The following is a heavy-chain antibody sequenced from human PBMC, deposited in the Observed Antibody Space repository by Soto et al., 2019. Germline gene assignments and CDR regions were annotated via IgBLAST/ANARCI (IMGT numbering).Heavy chain of an antibody. V-gene: IGHV3-48*01. CDR3: ARTRGGGDFDH. D-gene: IGHD3-16*01. J-gene: IGHJ4*02. Sequence: EVQLLESGGGLVQPGGSLRLSCAASGFTFSSYTMNWVRQAPGKGLEWVSYISASTTTIYYAHSVRGRFTISRDKAKNSLYLQMNRLRAEDTAVYYCARTRGGGDFDHWRQGTLVAVSS. CDR1: GFTFSSYT. CDR2: ISASTTTI.